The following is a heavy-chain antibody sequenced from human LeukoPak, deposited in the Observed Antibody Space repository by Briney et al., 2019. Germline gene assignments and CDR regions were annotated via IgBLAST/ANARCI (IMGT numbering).Heavy chain of an antibody. CDR2: ISSSSSPI. V-gene: IGHV3-48*02. CDR1: GFTFSSYN. D-gene: IGHD1-26*01. J-gene: IGHJ4*02. Sequence: GGSLRLSCAASGFTFSSYNMNWVRQAPGKGLEWVSHISSSSSPIFYADSVKGRFTISRDNAKNSLYLQMNSLRDEDTAVYYCARGGTYCPDYWGQGTLVTVSS. CDR3: ARGGTYCPDY.